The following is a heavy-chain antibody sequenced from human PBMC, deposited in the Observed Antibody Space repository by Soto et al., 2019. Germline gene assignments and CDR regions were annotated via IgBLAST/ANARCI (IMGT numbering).Heavy chain of an antibody. CDR3: ARGGLRYFDWLLPHDAFDI. CDR2: INPNCGTA. CDR1: GGTFSSYA. V-gene: IGHV1-69*05. D-gene: IGHD3-9*01. J-gene: IGHJ3*02. Sequence: GASVKVSCKASGGTFSSYAISWVRQAPGQGLEWMGGINPNCGTANYAQKFQGRVTMTRNTSISTAYMELSSLRSEDTAVYYCARGGLRYFDWLLPHDAFDIWGQGTMVTVSS.